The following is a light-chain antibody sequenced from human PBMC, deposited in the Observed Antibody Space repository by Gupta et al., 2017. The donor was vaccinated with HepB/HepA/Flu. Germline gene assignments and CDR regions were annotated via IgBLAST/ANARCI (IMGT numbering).Light chain of an antibody. CDR1: HGVTKN. J-gene: IGKJ2*01. V-gene: IGKV3-15*01. Sequence: EIVMTQSPATLSVSPGERATLTCRASHGVTKNLAWYQQKPGQAPRLLIYGATTRAAGLPARFSGSESGTEFALTIRSLQSEDFAVYYCQQYDKWPPSLGQGTKLEI. CDR3: QQYDKWPPS. CDR2: GAT.